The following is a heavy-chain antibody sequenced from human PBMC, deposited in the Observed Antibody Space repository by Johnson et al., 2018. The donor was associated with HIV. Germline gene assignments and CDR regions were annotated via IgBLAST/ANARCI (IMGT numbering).Heavy chain of an antibody. J-gene: IGHJ3*02. V-gene: IGHV3-33*06. CDR1: GFNFDDCA. Sequence: QVQLVESGGVLVQPGWSLRLSCAASGFNFDDCAMHWVRQAPGKGLEWVAVIWYDGSNKYYGDSVKGRFTISRDNSKNTVYLQMNSLRAEDTAVYYCAKEAIDILIGHDAFDIWGQGTMVTVSS. CDR3: AKEAIDILIGHDAFDI. D-gene: IGHD3-9*01. CDR2: IWYDGSNK.